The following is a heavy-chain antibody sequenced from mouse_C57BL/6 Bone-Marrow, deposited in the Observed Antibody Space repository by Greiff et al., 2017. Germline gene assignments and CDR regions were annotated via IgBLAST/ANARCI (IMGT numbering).Heavy chain of an antibody. D-gene: IGHD1-1*02. V-gene: IGHV1-52*01. CDR3: ARTGGYCWYFDV. Sequence: VQLQQPGAELVRPGSSVKLSCTASGYTFTSYWMHWVKQRPIQGLEWIGNIDPSDSDTHYNQKFKDKATLTVDKSSSTAYMQLSSLTAEDSAVYYCARTGGYCWYFDVWGTGTTVTVSS. CDR1: GYTFTSYW. J-gene: IGHJ1*03. CDR2: IDPSDSDT.